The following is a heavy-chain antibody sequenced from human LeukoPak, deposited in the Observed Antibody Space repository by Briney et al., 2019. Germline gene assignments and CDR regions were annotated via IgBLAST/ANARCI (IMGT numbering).Heavy chain of an antibody. CDR3: AIWFRAPVLGGFDY. CDR2: FDPEDGET. CDR1: GYTLTELS. V-gene: IGHV1-24*01. D-gene: IGHD3-10*01. J-gene: IGHJ4*02. Sequence: GASVKVSCKVSGYTLTELSMHWVRQAPGKGLEWMGGFDPEDGETIYAQKFQGRVTMTEDTSTDTAYMELSSLRSEDTAVYYCAIWFRAPVLGGFDYWGQGTLVTVSS.